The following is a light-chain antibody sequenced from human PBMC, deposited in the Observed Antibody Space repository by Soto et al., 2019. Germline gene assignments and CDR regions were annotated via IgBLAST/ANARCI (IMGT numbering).Light chain of an antibody. Sequence: DIQMTQSPSALSASVGDRVTLTCRASQSIGSWLAWHQQKPGKAPKLLIYNASTLKSGVPSRFSGSGSGTEFTLTISSLQPDDFATYYCQHYNSYSEAFGQGTKVDIK. J-gene: IGKJ1*01. V-gene: IGKV1-5*03. CDR1: QSIGSW. CDR2: NAS. CDR3: QHYNSYSEA.